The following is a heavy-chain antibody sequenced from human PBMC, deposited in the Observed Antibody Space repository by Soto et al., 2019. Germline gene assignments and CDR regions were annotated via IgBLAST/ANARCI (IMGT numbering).Heavy chain of an antibody. J-gene: IGHJ3*02. CDR3: ARERVRFLEWLDAFDI. CDR1: GFTFSSYS. Sequence: GGSLRLSCAASGFTFSSYSMNRVRQAPGKGLEWVSYISSSSSTIYYADSVKGRFTISRDNAKNSLYLQMNSLRAEDTAVYYCARERVRFLEWLDAFDIWGQGTMVTVSS. CDR2: ISSSSSTI. D-gene: IGHD3-3*01. V-gene: IGHV3-48*01.